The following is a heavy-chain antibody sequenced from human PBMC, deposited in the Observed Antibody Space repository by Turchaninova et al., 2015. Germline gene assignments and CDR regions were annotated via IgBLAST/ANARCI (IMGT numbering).Heavy chain of an antibody. CDR3: AIVPTNLYSPGGHYDY. D-gene: IGHD6-13*01. J-gene: IGHJ4*02. V-gene: IGHV1-2*02. Sequence: QVQLVQSRAEVKKPGASVKVSCKASGYTFTGHYMHWVRQAPGQGLGWMGWINASSGGTNSSQNLNVIATRTVGPSTSTSYMALRRLLSADTAVYACAIVPTNLYSPGGHYDYWGQGTLVTVSS. CDR2: INASSGGT. CDR1: GYTFTGHY.